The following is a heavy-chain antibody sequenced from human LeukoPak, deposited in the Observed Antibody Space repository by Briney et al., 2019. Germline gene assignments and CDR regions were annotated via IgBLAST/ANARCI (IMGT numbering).Heavy chain of an antibody. D-gene: IGHD6-19*01. CDR3: AREAPGGSGWTYFGY. CDR2: IYASGSA. Sequence: SETLSLTCAVSGGSVSGHYWDWIRQPPGKGLEWIGYIYASGSANYHPSLKSRVTISLDTSENHVSLRLTSVTAEDTAVYYCAREAPGGSGWTYFGYWGQGSLVTVSP. J-gene: IGHJ4*02. CDR1: GGSVSGHY. V-gene: IGHV4-59*02.